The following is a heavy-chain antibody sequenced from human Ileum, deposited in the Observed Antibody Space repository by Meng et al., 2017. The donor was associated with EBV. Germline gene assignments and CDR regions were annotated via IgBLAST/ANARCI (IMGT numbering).Heavy chain of an antibody. Sequence: QVPLQESGPGPVKLSETLSRTCTVSGGSISSYYWSWIRQPPGKGLEWIGYIYYSGSTNYNPSLKSRVTISVDTSKNQFSLNLSSVTAADTAVYYCARGGWSLDYWGQGTLVTVSS. CDR2: IYYSGST. J-gene: IGHJ4*02. CDR1: GGSISSYY. D-gene: IGHD2-15*01. V-gene: IGHV4-59*08. CDR3: ARGGWSLDY.